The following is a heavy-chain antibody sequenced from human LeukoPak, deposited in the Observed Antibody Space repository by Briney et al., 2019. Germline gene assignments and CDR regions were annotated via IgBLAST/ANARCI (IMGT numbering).Heavy chain of an antibody. Sequence: QAGGSLRLSCAASGFTFSSYGMHWVRQAPGKGLEWVAVISYDGSNKYYVDSVKGRFTISRDNSKNTLYLQMNSLRAEDTAVYYCAKARWPYYYYMDVWGKGTTVTVSS. CDR2: ISYDGSNK. CDR3: AKARWPYYYYMDV. V-gene: IGHV3-30*18. CDR1: GFTFSSYG. J-gene: IGHJ6*03. D-gene: IGHD4-23*01.